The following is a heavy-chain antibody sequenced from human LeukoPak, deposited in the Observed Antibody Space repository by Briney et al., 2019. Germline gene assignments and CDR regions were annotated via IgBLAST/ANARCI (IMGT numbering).Heavy chain of an antibody. CDR3: ARDIPPGGAIDY. CDR1: GFTFSRYG. CDR2: ISSSGSTI. V-gene: IGHV3-48*03. Sequence: GGTLRLSCAASGFTFSRYGMSWVRQAPGKGLEWVSYISSSGSTIYYADSVKGRFTISRDNAKNSLYLQMNSLRAEDTAVYYCARDIPPGGAIDYWGQGTLVTVSS. D-gene: IGHD3-10*01. J-gene: IGHJ4*02.